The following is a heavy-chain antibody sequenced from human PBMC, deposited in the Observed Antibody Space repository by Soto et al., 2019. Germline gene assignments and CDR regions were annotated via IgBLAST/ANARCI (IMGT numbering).Heavy chain of an antibody. D-gene: IGHD3-22*01. CDR2: IYYSGNT. J-gene: IGHJ4*01. V-gene: IGHV4-39*02. Sequence: PSETLSLTCTVSGGSISSSTYYWGWIRQPPGEGLEWIGTIYYSGNTYYNPSLRSRVAILVDPSKNHFSLKLTSVTAADTAVNYPASRLDNRRGYYYEEPFDCWGHGTLVTVSS. CDR3: ASRLDNRRGYYYEEPFDC. CDR1: GGSISSSTYY.